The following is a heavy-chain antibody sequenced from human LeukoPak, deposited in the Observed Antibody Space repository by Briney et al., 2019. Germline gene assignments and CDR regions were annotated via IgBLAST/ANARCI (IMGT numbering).Heavy chain of an antibody. V-gene: IGHV3-13*01. J-gene: IGHJ4*02. Sequence: GGSLRLSCAASGFTFSSYDMHWVRQATGKGLEWVSAIGTAGDTYYPGSVKGRFTISRENAKNSLYLQMNSLRAGDTAVYYCAELGYGDYLTPFDYWGQGTLVTVSS. D-gene: IGHD4-17*01. CDR2: IGTAGDT. CDR1: GFTFSSYD. CDR3: AELGYGDYLTPFDY.